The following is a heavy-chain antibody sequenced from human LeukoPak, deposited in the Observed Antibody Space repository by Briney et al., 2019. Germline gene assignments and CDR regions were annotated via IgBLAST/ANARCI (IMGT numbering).Heavy chain of an antibody. V-gene: IGHV3-13*04. CDR3: ARSYRGYLGSGSYYNDAFDI. J-gene: IGHJ3*02. CDR1: GFAFSSYD. Sequence: GGSLRLSCAASGFAFSSYDMHWVRQATGKGLEWVSAIGTAGDTYYPGSVKGRFTISRENAKNSMYLQMNSLRAGDTAVYYCARSYRGYLGSGSYYNDAFDIWGQGTMVTVSS. CDR2: IGTAGDT. D-gene: IGHD3-10*01.